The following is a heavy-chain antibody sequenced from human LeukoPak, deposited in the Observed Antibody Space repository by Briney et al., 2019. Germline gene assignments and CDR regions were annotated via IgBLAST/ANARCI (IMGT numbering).Heavy chain of an antibody. CDR2: IWYDGSNK. V-gene: IGHV3-33*01. Sequence: PGRSLRLSCAASGFTFSSYGMHWVRQAPVKGLEWVTVIWYDGSNKYYADSVKGRFTISRDNSKNTLYLQMNSLRAEDTAVYYCARDPHPGFGEAGGPFDYWGQGTLVTVSS. J-gene: IGHJ4*02. CDR3: ARDPHPGFGEAGGPFDY. D-gene: IGHD3-10*01. CDR1: GFTFSSYG.